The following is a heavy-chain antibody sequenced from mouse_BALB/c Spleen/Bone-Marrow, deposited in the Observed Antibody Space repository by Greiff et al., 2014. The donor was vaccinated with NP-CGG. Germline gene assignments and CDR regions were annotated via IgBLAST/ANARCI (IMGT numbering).Heavy chain of an antibody. Sequence: VQLVESGPGLVAPSQCLSITCTVSGFSLTSYGVHWVRQPPGKGLEWLGVIWAGGSTNYNSTLMSRLSISKDNSKSQVFLKMNSLQTDDTAMYYCARYYYGFLDYWGQGTTLTVSS. CDR3: ARYYYGFLDY. CDR2: IWAGGST. J-gene: IGHJ2*01. D-gene: IGHD1-2*01. V-gene: IGHV2-9*02. CDR1: GFSLTSYG.